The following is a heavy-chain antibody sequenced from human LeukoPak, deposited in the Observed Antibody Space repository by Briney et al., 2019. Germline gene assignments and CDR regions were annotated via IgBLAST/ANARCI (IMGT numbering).Heavy chain of an antibody. V-gene: IGHV4-59*01. CDR1: GDSISSYY. Sequence: SETLSLTCTVSGDSISSYYCSWIRQPPGKGLEWIGNINYSGSSNSNPSLKRRATISVDMSRKHFFLDLISVTAADTAVYYCARAVHYSGTSDQYTGGWYYFDFWGQGTRVTVSS. CDR3: ARAVHYSGTSDQYTGGWYYFDF. CDR2: INYSGSS. D-gene: IGHD3-10*01. J-gene: IGHJ4*02.